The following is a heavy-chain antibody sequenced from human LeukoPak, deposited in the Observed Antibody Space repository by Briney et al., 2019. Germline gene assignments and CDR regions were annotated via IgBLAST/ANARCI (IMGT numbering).Heavy chain of an antibody. Sequence: GGSLRLSCAASGFTFSSYSMNWVRQAPGKGLEWVSYIDRSSTTLYYADSVRGRFTISRDNAKNSLYLQMNSLRAEDTAVYYCARDFWSGYEEPFFFDYWGQGTLVTVSS. D-gene: IGHD3-3*01. V-gene: IGHV3-48*01. CDR1: GFTFSSYS. CDR3: ARDFWSGYEEPFFFDY. J-gene: IGHJ4*02. CDR2: IDRSSTTL.